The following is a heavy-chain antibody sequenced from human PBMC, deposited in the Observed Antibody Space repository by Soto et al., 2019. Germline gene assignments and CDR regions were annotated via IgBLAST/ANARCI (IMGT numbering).Heavy chain of an antibody. J-gene: IGHJ5*02. V-gene: IGHV3-23*01. Sequence: EVQLLESGGGLVQPGGSLTLSCAASGFTFSSYAITWVRQAPGKGLEWVSGISGGGGVSTYYADSVKGRFTISRDNSMNTLYLQMNRLRAEDTAVYYCAKDAISMVRGVNNWFDPWGQGTLVTVSS. CDR3: AKDAISMVRGVNNWFDP. D-gene: IGHD3-10*01. CDR2: ISGGGGVST. CDR1: GFTFSSYA.